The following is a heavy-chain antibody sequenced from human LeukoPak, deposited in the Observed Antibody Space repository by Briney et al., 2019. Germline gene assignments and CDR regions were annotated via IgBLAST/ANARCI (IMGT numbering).Heavy chain of an antibody. CDR1: GFTFASYA. D-gene: IGHD3-10*01. J-gene: IGHJ4*02. V-gene: IGHV3-30-3*01. CDR2: ISSDGTTE. CDR3: AWGRDSGSFIIDY. Sequence: GGSLRLSCAGSGFTFASYAVHWVRQAPGKRLEWVAFISSDGTTEHYRGSVKGRFTLSRDNSKNTVSLQMSSLGTEDTAVYSCAWGRDSGSFIIDYWGQGTLVTVSS.